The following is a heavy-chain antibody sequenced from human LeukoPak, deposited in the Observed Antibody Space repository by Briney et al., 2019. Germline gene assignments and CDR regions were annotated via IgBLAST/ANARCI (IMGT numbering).Heavy chain of an antibody. J-gene: IGHJ4*02. D-gene: IGHD2-15*01. V-gene: IGHV1-18*01. CDR1: GYTFTSYG. CDR3: ARGYCSGGSCYSDNDY. Sequence: ASVKVSCKASGYTFTSYGISWVRQAPGQGLEWMGWISAYNGNTNYAQKLQGRVTMTTDTSTSTAYMELRSLRSDDTAVYHCARGYCSGGSCYSDNDYWGQGTLVTVSS. CDR2: ISAYNGNT.